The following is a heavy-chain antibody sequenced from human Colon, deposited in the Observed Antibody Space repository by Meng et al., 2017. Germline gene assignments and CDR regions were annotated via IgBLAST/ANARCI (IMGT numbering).Heavy chain of an antibody. Sequence: EVQLLESGGGLVQPGGSLRLSCAASGFTFSNYAMSWVRQAPGKGLEWVSAVSTGGGGTYYADSVKGRFAISRDNSKNTLYLQMNSLRVEDTALYYCAKGYRSSGYEDWGQGTLVTVSS. V-gene: IGHV3-23*01. CDR3: AKGYRSSGYED. CDR1: GFTFSNYA. D-gene: IGHD5-12*01. J-gene: IGHJ4*02. CDR2: VSTGGGGT.